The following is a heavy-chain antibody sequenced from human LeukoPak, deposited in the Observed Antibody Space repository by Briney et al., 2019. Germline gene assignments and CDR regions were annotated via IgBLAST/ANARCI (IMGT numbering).Heavy chain of an antibody. V-gene: IGHV1-46*01. CDR3: ARAYDFWSGDQDY. D-gene: IGHD3-3*01. CDR2: INLSDGST. J-gene: IGHJ4*02. Sequence: ASVKVSCKASGYIFTTYYIHWVRQAPGQGLEWMGIINLSDGSTSYAQKFQGRVTMIRDTSTSTVYMELSSLRSEDTAVYYCARAYDFWSGDQDYWGQGTLDTVSS. CDR1: GYIFTTYY.